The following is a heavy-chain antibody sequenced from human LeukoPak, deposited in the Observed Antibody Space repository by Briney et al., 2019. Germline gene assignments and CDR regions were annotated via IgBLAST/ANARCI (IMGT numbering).Heavy chain of an antibody. V-gene: IGHV3-23*01. CDR1: GFTFSTYG. CDR3: ASSDDSSGYYD. Sequence: PGGSLRLSCAASGFTFSTYGMSWVRQAPGKGLEWVSAISGSGGSTNYADSVKGRFTISRDNSKNTLYLQMNSLRAEDTAVYYCASSDDSSGYYDWGQGTLVTVSS. CDR2: ISGSGGST. J-gene: IGHJ4*02. D-gene: IGHD3-22*01.